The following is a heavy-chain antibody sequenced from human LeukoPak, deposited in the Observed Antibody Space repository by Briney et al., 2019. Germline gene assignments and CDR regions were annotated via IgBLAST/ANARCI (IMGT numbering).Heavy chain of an antibody. V-gene: IGHV4-59*01. CDR1: GGSISSIY. J-gene: IGHJ4*02. D-gene: IGHD1-26*01. CDR3: AREDSGTYPGAVFYY. CDR2: IYYSGST. Sequence: SETLSLTCSVSGGSISSIYWSWIRQPPGKGLEWIGYIYYSGSTNYNPSLKSRVTISADTSKNQLSLKLRSVTAADTAVYYCAREDSGTYPGAVFYYWGQGTLVTVSS.